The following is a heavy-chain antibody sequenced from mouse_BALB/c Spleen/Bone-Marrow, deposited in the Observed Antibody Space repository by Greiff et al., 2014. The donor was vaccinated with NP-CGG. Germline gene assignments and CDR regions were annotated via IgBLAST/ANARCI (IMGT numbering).Heavy chain of an antibody. CDR1: GFTFSSYA. V-gene: IGHV5-6-5*01. D-gene: IGHD2-2*01. CDR3: ARDGYDDQYYFDY. CDR2: ISSGGST. J-gene: IGHJ2*01. Sequence: VQLKESGGGLVKPGGSLKLSCAASGFTFSSYAMSWVRQTPEKRLEWVASISSGGSTYYPDSVKGRFTISRDNARNILYLQMSSLRSEDTAMYYCARDGYDDQYYFDYWGQGTTLTVSS.